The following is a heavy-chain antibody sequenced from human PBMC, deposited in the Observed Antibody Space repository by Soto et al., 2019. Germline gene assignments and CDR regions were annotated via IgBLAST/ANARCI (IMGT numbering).Heavy chain of an antibody. CDR2: ISAYNGNT. V-gene: IGHV1-18*01. CDR1: GYTFISHS. D-gene: IGHD2-21*01. CDR3: ARGAFCGGAPGCRDMDV. J-gene: IGHJ6*02. Sequence: ASVKVSFKSSGYTFISHSITWVRQAPGQGLEWMGRISAYNGNTNYAQKFQGRVTMTTDTSTSTAYMELRSLRSDDTAVYYCARGAFCGGAPGCRDMDVWGQGTTVTVSS.